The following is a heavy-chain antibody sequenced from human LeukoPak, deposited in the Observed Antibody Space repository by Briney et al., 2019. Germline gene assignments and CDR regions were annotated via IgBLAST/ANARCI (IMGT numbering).Heavy chain of an antibody. CDR3: ALLDRSGWYCIDN. Sequence: PGGSLRLSCAASGFTVSSNYMSWVRLAPGKGLEWVSVIYNGDTTFYADSVKGRFTISRDNSKNTLYLQMNSLRAEDTAVYYCALLDRSGWYCIDNWGQGTLVTVSS. CDR2: IYNGDTT. CDR1: GFTVSSNY. D-gene: IGHD6-19*01. J-gene: IGHJ4*02. V-gene: IGHV3-53*01.